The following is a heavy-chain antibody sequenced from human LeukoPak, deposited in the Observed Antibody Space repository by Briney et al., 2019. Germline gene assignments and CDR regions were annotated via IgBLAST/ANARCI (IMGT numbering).Heavy chain of an antibody. V-gene: IGHV4-4*02. J-gene: IGHJ5*02. CDR3: ARVPYSSSWPGFDP. D-gene: IGHD6-13*01. CDR1: GGSLSSSNW. CDR2: IYHSGST. Sequence: PSGTLSLTCAVSGGSLSSSNWWSWVRQPPGKGLEWIGEIYHSGSTNYNPSLRSRVTISVDKSKNQFSLKLSSVTAADTAVYYCARVPYSSSWPGFDPWGQGTLVTVSS.